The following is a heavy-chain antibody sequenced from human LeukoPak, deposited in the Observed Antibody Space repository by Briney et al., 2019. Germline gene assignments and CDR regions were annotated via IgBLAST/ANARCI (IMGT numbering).Heavy chain of an antibody. CDR1: GYTFTGYY. Sequence: ASVKVFCKASGYTFTGYYMHWVRQAPGQGLEWMGWINPNSGGTNYAQKFQGRVTMTRDTSISTAYMELSRLRSDDTAVYYCARGEVVPAAIPSGYMDVWGKGTTVTVSS. D-gene: IGHD2-2*02. CDR2: INPNSGGT. CDR3: ARGEVVPAAIPSGYMDV. J-gene: IGHJ6*03. V-gene: IGHV1-2*02.